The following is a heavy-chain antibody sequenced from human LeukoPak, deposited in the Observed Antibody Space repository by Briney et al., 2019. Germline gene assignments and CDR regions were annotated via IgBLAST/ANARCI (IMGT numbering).Heavy chain of an antibody. V-gene: IGHV1-18*01. D-gene: IGHD4-17*01. Sequence: ASVKVSCKASGYTFTSYGISWVRQAPRQGLEWMGWISAYNGNTNYAQKLQGRVTMTTDASTSTAYMELRSLRSDDTALYYCARTLRSTPVYFDYWGQGTLVTVSS. CDR3: ARTLRSTPVYFDY. CDR1: GYTFTSYG. J-gene: IGHJ4*02. CDR2: ISAYNGNT.